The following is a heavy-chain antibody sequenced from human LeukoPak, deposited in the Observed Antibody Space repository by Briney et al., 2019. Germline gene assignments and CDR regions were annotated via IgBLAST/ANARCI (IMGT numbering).Heavy chain of an antibody. CDR1: GYTFTSYG. J-gene: IGHJ3*02. CDR2: ISAYNGNT. V-gene: IGHV1-18*01. CDR3: ARDTYYDSSGYYPFDAFDI. Sequence: GASVKVSCKASGYTFTSYGISWVRQAPGQGLEWMGWISAYNGNTNYAQKLQGRVTMTTDTSTSTGYMELRSLRSDDTAVYYCARDTYYDSSGYYPFDAFDIWGQGTMVTVSS. D-gene: IGHD3-22*01.